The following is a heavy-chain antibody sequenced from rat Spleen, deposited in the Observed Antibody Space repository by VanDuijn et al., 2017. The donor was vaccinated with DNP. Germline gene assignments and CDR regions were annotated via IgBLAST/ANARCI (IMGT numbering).Heavy chain of an antibody. CDR2: ISYSGGT. Sequence: DVHLQESGPGLVKPAQSLSLTCSVTGYSITSTYWAWIRKFPGNKMEWMGYISYSGGTSYHPSLKSRISITRDTSKNQFFLQLNSVTTEDTATYYCARWTRYFDYWGQGVMVTVSS. D-gene: IGHD1-7*01. J-gene: IGHJ2*01. CDR1: GYSITSTY. CDR3: ARWTRYFDY. V-gene: IGHV3-1*01.